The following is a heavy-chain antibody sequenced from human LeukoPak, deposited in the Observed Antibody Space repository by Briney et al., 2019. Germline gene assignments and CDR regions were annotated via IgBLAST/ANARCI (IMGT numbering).Heavy chain of an antibody. V-gene: IGHV4-59*01. Sequence: SETLSLTCTVSGGSISSYYWSWIRQPPGKGLEWIGYIYYSGSTNYNPSLKSRVTISVDTSKNQFSLKLSSVTAADTAVYYCARVRRNYDILTGYYTYYFDYWGQGTLVTVSS. CDR2: IYYSGST. D-gene: IGHD3-9*01. J-gene: IGHJ4*02. CDR1: GGSISSYY. CDR3: ARVRRNYDILTGYYTYYFDY.